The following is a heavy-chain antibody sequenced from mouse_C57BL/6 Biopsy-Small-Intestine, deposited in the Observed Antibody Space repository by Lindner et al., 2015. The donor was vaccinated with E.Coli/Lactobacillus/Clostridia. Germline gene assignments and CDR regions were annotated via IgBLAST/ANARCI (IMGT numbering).Heavy chain of an antibody. CDR1: GYTFTSYT. J-gene: IGHJ3*01. V-gene: IGHV1-4*01. CDR3: AREEPRSTMIIPLAY. CDR2: INPSSSYT. Sequence: VQLQESGAELARPGASVKMSCKAFGYTFTSYTMHWVKQRPGQGLEWIGYINPSSSYTKYNQKFKDKATLTADKSSRTAYMQLSSLTSEDSAVYYCAREEPRSTMIIPLAYWGQGTLVTVSA. D-gene: IGHD2-4*01.